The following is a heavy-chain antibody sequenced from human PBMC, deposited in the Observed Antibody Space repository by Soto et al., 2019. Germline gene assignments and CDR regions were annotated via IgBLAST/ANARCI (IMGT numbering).Heavy chain of an antibody. CDR3: ARSPYSSGYYYAIDY. CDR1: GYTFTSYA. D-gene: IGHD3-22*01. V-gene: IGHV1-3*01. CDR2: INAGNGNT. Sequence: ASVKVSCKASGYTFTSYAMHWVRQAPGQRLEWMGLINAGNGNTNYSQKFQGRVTMTRDTSTSTAYMDLSSLRSEDSAVYYCARSPYSSGYYYAIDYWGQGTQVTVSS. J-gene: IGHJ4*02.